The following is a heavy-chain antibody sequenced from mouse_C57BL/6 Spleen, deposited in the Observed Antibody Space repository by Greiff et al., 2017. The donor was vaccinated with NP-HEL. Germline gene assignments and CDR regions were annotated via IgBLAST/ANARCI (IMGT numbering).Heavy chain of an antibody. J-gene: IGHJ3*01. CDR3: VRRGGYDYSWCAY. V-gene: IGHV10-1*01. Sequence: EVKLVESGGGLVQPKGSLKLSCAASGFSFNPYAMNWVRQAPGKGLEWVARIRSKSNNYATYYADSVKDRFTISRDDSESMLYLQMNNLKTEDTAMYYCVRRGGYDYSWCAYWGQGTLVTVSA. CDR1: GFSFNPYA. CDR2: IRSKSNNYAT. D-gene: IGHD2-4*01.